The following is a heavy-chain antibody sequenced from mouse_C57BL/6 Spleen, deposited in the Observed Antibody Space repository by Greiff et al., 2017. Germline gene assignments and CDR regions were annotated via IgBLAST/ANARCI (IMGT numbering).Heavy chain of an antibody. CDR3: ARKGALAITTVVADAMDY. Sequence: DVQLVESGPGLVKPSQSLSLTCSVTGYSITSGYYWNWIRQFPGNKLEWMGYISYDGSNNYNPSLKNRISITRDTSKNQFFLKLNSVTTEDTATYYCARKGALAITTVVADAMDYWGQGTSVTVSS. V-gene: IGHV3-6*01. CDR1: GYSITSGYY. J-gene: IGHJ4*01. D-gene: IGHD1-1*01. CDR2: ISYDGSN.